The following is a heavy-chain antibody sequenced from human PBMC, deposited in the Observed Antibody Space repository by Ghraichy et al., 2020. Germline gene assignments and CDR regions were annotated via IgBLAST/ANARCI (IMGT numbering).Heavy chain of an antibody. D-gene: IGHD3-9*01. V-gene: IGHV3-23*01. CDR3: ARYSGWNPSSYFFKS. CDR2: IARSGSA. J-gene: IGHJ5*02. Sequence: GGSLRLSCAMSGFNFDDFAVGWVRQAPGKGLEWVSSIARSGSADYTDSVKGRFTTSSDNSRNILYLHMSSLIAEDTATYYCARYSGWNPSSYFFKSWGQGTMVTVSS. CDR1: GFNFDDFA.